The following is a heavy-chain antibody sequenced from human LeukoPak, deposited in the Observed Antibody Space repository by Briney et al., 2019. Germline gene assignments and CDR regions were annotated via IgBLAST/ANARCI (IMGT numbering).Heavy chain of an antibody. CDR2: ISSSSSTI. V-gene: IGHV3-48*01. CDR3: ARERGYSYGYSDY. Sequence: GGSLRLSCAASGFTFSSYRMNWVRQAPGKGLEWVSYISSSSSTIYYADSVKGRFTISRDNAKNSLYLQMNSLRAEDTAVYYCARERGYSYGYSDYWGQGTLVTVSS. CDR1: GFTFSSYR. D-gene: IGHD5-18*01. J-gene: IGHJ4*02.